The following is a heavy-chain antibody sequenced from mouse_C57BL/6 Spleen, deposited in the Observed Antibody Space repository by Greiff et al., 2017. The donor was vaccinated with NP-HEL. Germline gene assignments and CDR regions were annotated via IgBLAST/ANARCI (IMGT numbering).Heavy chain of an antibody. V-gene: IGHV1-50*01. CDR3: ARGYYGSSYPYAMDY. J-gene: IGHJ4*01. D-gene: IGHD1-1*01. Sequence: VQLQQSGAELVKPGASVKLSCKASGYTFTSYWMQWVKQRPGQGLEWIGEIDPSDSYTNYNQKFKGKATLTVDTSSSTAYMQLSSLTSEDSAVYYCARGYYGSSYPYAMDYWGQGTSVTVSS. CDR1: GYTFTSYW. CDR2: IDPSDSYT.